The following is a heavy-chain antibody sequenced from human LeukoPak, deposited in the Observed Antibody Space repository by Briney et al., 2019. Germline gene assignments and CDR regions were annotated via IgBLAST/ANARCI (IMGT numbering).Heavy chain of an antibody. CDR1: GFTVGNNY. D-gene: IGHD6-13*01. CDR2: IYSGGDT. V-gene: IGHV3-53*01. Sequence: PGGSLRLSCRASGFTVGNNYMNWFRQAQGKDLEWVSNIYSGGDTSYADSVKGRFTISRHNSYNSLYLQMTSLRVEDTAIYYCARDPPGIAASVSGGWGRGTLVTVSS. J-gene: IGHJ1*01. CDR3: ARDPPGIAASVSGG.